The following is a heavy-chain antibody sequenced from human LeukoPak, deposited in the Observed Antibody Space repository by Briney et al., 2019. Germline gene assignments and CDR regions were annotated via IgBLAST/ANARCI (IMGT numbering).Heavy chain of an antibody. CDR1: GGTFSSYA. J-gene: IGHJ4*02. D-gene: IGHD2-21*02. V-gene: IGHV1-69*04. Sequence: SVKVSCKASGGTFSSYAISWVRQAPGQGLEWMGRIIPIFGIANYAQKFQGRVTITADKSTSTAYMELSGLRSEDTAVYYCAKTASEYYFDYWGQGTLVTVSS. CDR2: IIPIFGIA. CDR3: AKTASEYYFDY.